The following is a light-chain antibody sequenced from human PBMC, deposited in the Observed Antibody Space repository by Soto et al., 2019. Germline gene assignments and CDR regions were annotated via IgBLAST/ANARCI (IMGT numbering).Light chain of an antibody. CDR2: GAS. CDR3: QQYNNWYPWT. J-gene: IGKJ1*01. CDR1: QSVISK. Sequence: EIVLTQSPATLSLSPGEIANLSFRASQSVISKLAFYQQKPGQAPRLLIYGASTSATGVPARFSGSGSGTEFTLPISSLQSEDFAVYYCQQYNNWYPWTFGQGTKVDIK. V-gene: IGKV3-15*01.